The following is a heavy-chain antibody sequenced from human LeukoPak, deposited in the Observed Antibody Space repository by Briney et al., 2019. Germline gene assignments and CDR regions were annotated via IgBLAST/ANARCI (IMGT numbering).Heavy chain of an antibody. CDR3: ARDSRSGVFGVAPFDY. CDR2: ISSSGSTI. J-gene: IGHJ4*02. CDR1: GFTFSDYY. V-gene: IGHV3-11*04. D-gene: IGHD3-3*01. Sequence: PGGSLRLSCAASGFTFSDYYMSWIRQAPGKGLEWVSYISSSGSTIYYADSVKGRFTISRDNAKNSLYLQMNSLGAEDTAVYYCARDSRSGVFGVAPFDYWGQGTLVTVSS.